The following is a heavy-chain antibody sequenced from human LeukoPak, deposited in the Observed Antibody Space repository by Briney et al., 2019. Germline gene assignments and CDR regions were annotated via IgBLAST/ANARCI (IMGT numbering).Heavy chain of an antibody. D-gene: IGHD3-10*01. J-gene: IGHJ5*02. CDR3: ARHVPNVGVHYYHL. Sequence: SETLSLTCSVSGGSISSSSYYWGWIRQPPGKGLEWIGSIYYSGSTYYNPSLKSRVTISVDTSKNQFSLKLSSVTAADTAVYYCARHVPNVGVHYYHLWGQGPLVSVSS. CDR1: GGSISSSSYY. CDR2: IYYSGST. V-gene: IGHV4-39*01.